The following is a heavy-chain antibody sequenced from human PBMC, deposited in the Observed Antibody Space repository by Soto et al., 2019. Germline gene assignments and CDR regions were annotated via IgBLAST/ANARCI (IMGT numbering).Heavy chain of an antibody. Sequence: EVQLLESGGGLVQPGGSLRLSCAASGFTFSSYAMSWVRQAPGKGLEWVSAISGRGGSTYYADSVKGRFTISRDNSKNPLYLQMNSLRAEDTAVYYCVGLDYYYGMDVWGHGTTVTVSS. CDR1: GFTFSSYA. V-gene: IGHV3-23*01. J-gene: IGHJ6*02. CDR2: ISGRGGST. CDR3: VGLDYYYGMDV.